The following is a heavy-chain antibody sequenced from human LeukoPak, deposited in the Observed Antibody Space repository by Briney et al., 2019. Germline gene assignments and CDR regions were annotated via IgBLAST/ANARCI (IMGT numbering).Heavy chain of an antibody. J-gene: IGHJ1*01. D-gene: IGHD4/OR15-4a*01. CDR3: ARPTYGGDQYFQH. Sequence: PGGSLRLSCAASGFTFSSYAMHWVRQAPGKGLEWVAVISYDGSNKYYADSVKGRSTISRDNSKNTLYLQMNSLRAEDTAVYYCARPTYGGDQYFQHWGQGTLVTVSS. CDR1: GFTFSSYA. V-gene: IGHV3-30*01. CDR2: ISYDGSNK.